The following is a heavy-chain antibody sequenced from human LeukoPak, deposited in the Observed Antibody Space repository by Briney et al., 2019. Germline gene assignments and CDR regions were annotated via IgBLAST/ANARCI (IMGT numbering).Heavy chain of an antibody. D-gene: IGHD3-9*01. CDR2: INPNSGGT. Sequence: VASVKVSCKASGYTFTGYYMHWVRQAPGQGLEWMGWINPNSGGTNYAQKFQGRVTMTRDTSISTAYMELSRLRSDDTAVYYCARGLGYFDWLFDFDYWGQGTLVTVSS. CDR3: ARGLGYFDWLFDFDY. CDR1: GYTFTGYY. J-gene: IGHJ4*02. V-gene: IGHV1-2*02.